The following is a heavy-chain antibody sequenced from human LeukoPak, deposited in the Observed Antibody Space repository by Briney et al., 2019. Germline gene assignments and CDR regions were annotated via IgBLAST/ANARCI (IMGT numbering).Heavy chain of an antibody. D-gene: IGHD3-10*01. CDR1: GYTFTSYG. CDR2: ISAYNGNT. Sequence: ASVKVSCKASGYTFTSYGISWVRQAPGQGIEWMGWISAYNGNTNYAQKLQGRVTMTTDTSTSTAYMELRSLRSDDTAVYYCARDYYGSGSYYIPTYYFDYWGQGTLVTVSS. CDR3: ARDYYGSGSYYIPTYYFDY. J-gene: IGHJ4*02. V-gene: IGHV1-18*01.